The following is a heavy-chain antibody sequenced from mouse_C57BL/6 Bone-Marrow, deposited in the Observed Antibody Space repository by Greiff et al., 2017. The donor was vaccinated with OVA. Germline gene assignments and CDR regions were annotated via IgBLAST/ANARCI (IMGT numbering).Heavy chain of an antibody. Sequence: VQLQQSVAELVRPGASVKLSCTASGFNIKNTYMHWVKQRPEQGLEWIGRIDPANGNTKYAPKFQGKATITADTSSNTAYRQLSSLTSEDTAIYYGAIYYYGSSYYAMDYWGQGTSVTVSS. CDR3: AIYYYGSSYYAMDY. CDR1: GFNIKNTY. D-gene: IGHD1-1*01. J-gene: IGHJ4*01. CDR2: IDPANGNT. V-gene: IGHV14-3*01.